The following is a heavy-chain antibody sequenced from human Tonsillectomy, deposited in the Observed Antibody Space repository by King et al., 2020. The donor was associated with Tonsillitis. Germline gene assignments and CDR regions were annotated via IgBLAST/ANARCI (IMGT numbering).Heavy chain of an antibody. V-gene: IGHV1-18*04. Sequence: VQLVQSGAEVKKPGASVKVSCTASGYTFTNYGITWVRQAPGQGLEWMGWLSAYNGHTNYAQKIQGRVTMTTNTSTTTVYMELRSLRSDDTAVYYCAREGASYPLDAFDIWGQGTMVTVSS. D-gene: IGHD4/OR15-4a*01. CDR1: GYTFTNYG. J-gene: IGHJ3*02. CDR2: LSAYNGHT. CDR3: AREGASYPLDAFDI.